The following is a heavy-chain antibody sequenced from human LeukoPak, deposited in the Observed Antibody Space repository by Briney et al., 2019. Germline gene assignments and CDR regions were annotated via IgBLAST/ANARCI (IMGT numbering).Heavy chain of an antibody. Sequence: PSETLSLTCAVSGYSISSGYYWGWIRPPPGKGLEWIGTIYHSGSTYYNPSLKIPVTISVDTSKNQFSLKLSSVPAADTAVYYCARQGTIFGVTNFDYWGQGTLVTVSS. J-gene: IGHJ4*02. D-gene: IGHD3-3*01. CDR3: ARQGTIFGVTNFDY. V-gene: IGHV4-38-2*01. CDR1: GYSISSGYY. CDR2: IYHSGST.